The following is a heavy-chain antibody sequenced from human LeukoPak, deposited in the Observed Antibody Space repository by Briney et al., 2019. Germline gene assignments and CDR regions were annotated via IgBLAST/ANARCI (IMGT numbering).Heavy chain of an antibody. CDR2: ISAYNGNT. D-gene: IGHD3-22*01. CDR3: ARVGTYYYDSGGYHEDYYGMDV. CDR1: GYTFTSYG. V-gene: IGHV1-18*01. Sequence: GASVKVSCKASGYTFTSYGISWVRQAPGQGLEWMGWISAYNGNTNYAQKLQGRVTMTTDTSTSTAYMELRSLRSDDTAVYYCARVGTYYYDSGGYHEDYYGMDVWGQGTTVTVSS. J-gene: IGHJ6*02.